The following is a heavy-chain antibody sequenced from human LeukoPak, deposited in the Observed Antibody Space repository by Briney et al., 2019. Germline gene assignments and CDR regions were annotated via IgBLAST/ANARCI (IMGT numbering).Heavy chain of an antibody. CDR3: ARDPPHYYYYYGMDV. CDR1: GGSISSGGYY. CDR2: IYHSGST. V-gene: IGHV4-30-2*01. Sequence: PSQTLSLTCTVSGGSISSGGYYWSWIRQPPGKGLEWIGYIYHSGSTYYNPSLKSRVTISVDTSKNQFSLKLSSVTAADTAVYYCARDPPHYYYYYGMDVWGQGTTVTVSS. J-gene: IGHJ6*02.